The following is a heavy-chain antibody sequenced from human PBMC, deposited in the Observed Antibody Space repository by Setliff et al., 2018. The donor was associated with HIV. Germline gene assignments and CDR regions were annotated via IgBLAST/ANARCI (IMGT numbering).Heavy chain of an antibody. D-gene: IGHD3-22*01. J-gene: IGHJ5*02. Sequence: SLRLSCAASGFTFSDHYMDWVRQAPGKGLEWVGRIGSKANSYATAYAASVKGRFTTSREDSKNTAYLQMNSLKTEDTAVYYCKADSSGYPWGQGTLVTVSS. CDR1: GFTFSDHY. V-gene: IGHV3-73*01. CDR2: IGSKANSYAT. CDR3: KADSSGYP.